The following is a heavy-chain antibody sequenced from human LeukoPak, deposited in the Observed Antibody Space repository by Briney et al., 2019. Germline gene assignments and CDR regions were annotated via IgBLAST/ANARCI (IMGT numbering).Heavy chain of an antibody. CDR2: ISAYNGNT. V-gene: IGHV1-18*01. J-gene: IGHJ4*02. CDR3: ARVKGRYATTVTSIDY. CDR1: GYTFTSYG. D-gene: IGHD4-11*01. Sequence: ASVKVSCKASGYTFTSYGISWVRQAPGQGLEWMGWISAYNGNTNYAQNLQGRVTMTTDASTSTAYMELRSLRSDDTAVYYCARVKGRYATTVTSIDYWGQGTLVTVSS.